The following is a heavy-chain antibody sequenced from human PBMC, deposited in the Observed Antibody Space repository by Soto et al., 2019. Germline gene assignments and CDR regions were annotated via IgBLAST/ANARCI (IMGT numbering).Heavy chain of an antibody. CDR2: IYYSGST. V-gene: IGHV4-59*01. Sequence: LSLTCTVSGGSISNYYWSWIRQPPGKGLEWIGYIYYSGSTNYNPSLKSRVTISVDTSKNQFSLKLSSVTAADTAVYYCARDQWLVPGYYYGMDVWGQGTTVTVS. CDR1: GGSISNYY. J-gene: IGHJ6*02. CDR3: ARDQWLVPGYYYGMDV. D-gene: IGHD6-19*01.